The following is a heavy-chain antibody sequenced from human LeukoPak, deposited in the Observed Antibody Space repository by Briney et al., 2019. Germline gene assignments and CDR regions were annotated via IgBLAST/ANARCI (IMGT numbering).Heavy chain of an antibody. J-gene: IGHJ6*02. V-gene: IGHV3-7*01. CDR2: IKQDGSEK. CDR3: ARDPGYSGSYYYYYYGMDV. Sequence: GGSLRLSCAASGFTFSSYWMSWVRQAPGKGLEWVANIKQDGSEKYYVDSVKGRFTISRDNAKNSLYLQMNSLRAEDTAVYYCARDPGYSGSYYYYYYGMDVWGQGTTVTVSS. CDR1: GFTFSSYW. D-gene: IGHD1-26*01.